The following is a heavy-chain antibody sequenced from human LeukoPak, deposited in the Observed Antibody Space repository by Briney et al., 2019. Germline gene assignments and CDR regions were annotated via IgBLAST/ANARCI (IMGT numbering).Heavy chain of an antibody. CDR2: ISSSSSYI. D-gene: IGHD1-26*01. CDR1: GFTFSSYS. CDR3: ARVVGATTSAYCFDY. Sequence: GGSLRLSCAASGFTFSSYSMNWVRQAPGKGLEWVSSISSSSSYIYYADSVKGRFTISRDNAKNSLYLQMNSLRAEDTAVYYCARVVGATTSAYCFDYWGQGTLVTVSS. V-gene: IGHV3-21*01. J-gene: IGHJ4*02.